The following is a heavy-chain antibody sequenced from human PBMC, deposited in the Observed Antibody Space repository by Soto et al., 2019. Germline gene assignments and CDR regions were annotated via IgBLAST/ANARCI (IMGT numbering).Heavy chain of an antibody. J-gene: IGHJ4*02. CDR3: ANDLDDSSGYYLERY. CDR1: GFTFISYG. V-gene: IGHV3-30*18. CDR2: ISYDGSNK. D-gene: IGHD3-22*01. Sequence: QVQLVESGGGVVQPGRSLRLSCAASGFTFISYGMHWVRQAPGKGLEWVAVISYDGSNKYYADSVKGRFTISRDNSKNTLYLQMNSLRAEDTAVYYCANDLDDSSGYYLERYWGQGTLVTVSS.